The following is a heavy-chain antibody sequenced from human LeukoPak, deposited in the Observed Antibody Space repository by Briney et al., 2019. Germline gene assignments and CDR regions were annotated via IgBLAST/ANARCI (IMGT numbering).Heavy chain of an antibody. CDR3: ARLSIVGATNFDY. V-gene: IGHV4-59*08. CDR1: GASTTSYY. D-gene: IGHD1-26*01. J-gene: IGHJ4*02. CDR2: IYYSGST. Sequence: SETLSLTCTVSGASTTSYYWSWIRQPPGKGLEWIGYIYYSGSTTYKPSLKSRVTISVDTSKNQFSLKLSSVTAADTAVYYCARLSIVGATNFDYWGQGTLVTVSS.